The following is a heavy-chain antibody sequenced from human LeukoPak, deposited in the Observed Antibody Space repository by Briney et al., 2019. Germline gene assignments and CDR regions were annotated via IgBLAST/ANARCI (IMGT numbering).Heavy chain of an antibody. CDR2: IGISGGGI. CDR1: GFSFSTYT. V-gene: IGHV3-23*01. CDR3: AMDPNRGTNY. J-gene: IGHJ4*02. Sequence: GGSLRLSCIASGFSFSTYTMYWVRQAPGKGLEWVSIIGISGGGIHHADSVKGRFTISRDDSKSTVYLQMNSLRVDDTAVYYCAMDPNRGTNYWGQGALVTVSS. D-gene: IGHD3-10*01.